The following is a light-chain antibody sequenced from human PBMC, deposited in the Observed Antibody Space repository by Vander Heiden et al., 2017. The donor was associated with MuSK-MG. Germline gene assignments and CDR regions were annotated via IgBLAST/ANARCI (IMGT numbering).Light chain of an antibody. Sequence: DIQLTQSPSVLSASVGDRVTITCRASQGMTHSLGWYQEKPGKAPRLLVFDASTLQSGVPSRFSGSGSATEFTLTISSLQPEDFATYYCQQVNSYPHTFGGGTKVEIK. J-gene: IGKJ4*01. V-gene: IGKV1-9*01. CDR2: DAS. CDR3: QQVNSYPHT. CDR1: QGMTHS.